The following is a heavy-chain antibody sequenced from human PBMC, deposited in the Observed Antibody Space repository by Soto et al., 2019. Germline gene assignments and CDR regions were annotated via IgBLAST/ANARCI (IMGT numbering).Heavy chain of an antibody. J-gene: IGHJ4*02. CDR1: GFTFSSYW. CDR3: ARDRIRAAAGYFDY. V-gene: IGHV3-7*01. D-gene: IGHD6-13*01. CDR2: IKQDGSEK. Sequence: PGGSLRLSCAASGFTFSSYWMSWVRQAPGKGLEWVANIKQDGSEKYYVDSVKGRFTISRDNAKNSLYLQMNSLRAEDTAVYYRARDRIRAAAGYFDYWGQGTLVTVSS.